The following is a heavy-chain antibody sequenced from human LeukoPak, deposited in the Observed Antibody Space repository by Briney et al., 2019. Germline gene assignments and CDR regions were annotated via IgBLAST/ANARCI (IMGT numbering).Heavy chain of an antibody. J-gene: IGHJ3*02. CDR2: ISPSSSTI. D-gene: IGHD3-22*01. CDR1: GFTFTTYS. CDR3: ARDLKHSSGYYYHDAFDI. V-gene: IGHV3-48*01. Sequence: GGSLRLSCAASGFTFTTYSMNWVRQAPGKGLEWVSYISPSSSTIYYADSVKGRFTISRDNAKNSLYLQMNSLRADDTAVYYCARDLKHSSGYYYHDAFDIWGQGTMVTVSS.